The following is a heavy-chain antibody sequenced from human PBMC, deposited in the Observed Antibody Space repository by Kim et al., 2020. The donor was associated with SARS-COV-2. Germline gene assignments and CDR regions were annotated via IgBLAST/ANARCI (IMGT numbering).Heavy chain of an antibody. J-gene: IGHJ6*02. CDR2: ISSSGSTI. Sequence: GGSLRLSCAASGFTFSSYEMNWVRQAPGKGLEWVSYISSSGSTIYYADSVKGRFTISRDNAKNSLYLQMNSLRAEDTAVYYCARDWVGATVEGMDVWGQGTTVTVSS. CDR1: GFTFSSYE. D-gene: IGHD1-26*01. V-gene: IGHV3-48*03. CDR3: ARDWVGATVEGMDV.